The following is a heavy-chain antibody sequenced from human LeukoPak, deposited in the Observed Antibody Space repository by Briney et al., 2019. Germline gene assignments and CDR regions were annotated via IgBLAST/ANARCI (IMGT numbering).Heavy chain of an antibody. CDR1: GGSINNNDYY. V-gene: IGHV4-30-2*01. D-gene: IGHD3-3*01. J-gene: IGHJ6*03. Sequence: PSQTLSLTCSVSGGSINNNDYYWSWIRQPPGKGLEWIGYIYHSGITYYNPSLKSRVTISVDTSKNQFSLKLSSVTAADTAVYYCARVDDFWSGPYYMDVWGKGTTVTVSS. CDR3: ARVDDFWSGPYYMDV. CDR2: IYHSGIT.